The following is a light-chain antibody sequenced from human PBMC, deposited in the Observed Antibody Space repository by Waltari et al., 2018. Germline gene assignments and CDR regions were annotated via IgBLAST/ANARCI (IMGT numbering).Light chain of an antibody. CDR3: YSYAGSSSFV. CDR2: DVN. Sequence: QSALTQPRSVSGSPGQSVTISCTGTISDVGGHNYVSWYQQHPGKAPKLMIYDVNKRLSGVPDRFAGSKSGNTASLTISGLQGEDEADYYCYSYAGSSSFVFGTGTEIIVL. V-gene: IGLV2-11*01. CDR1: ISDVGGHNY. J-gene: IGLJ1*01.